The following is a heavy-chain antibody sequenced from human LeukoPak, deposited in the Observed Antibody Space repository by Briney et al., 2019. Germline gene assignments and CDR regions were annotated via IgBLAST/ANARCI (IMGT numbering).Heavy chain of an antibody. D-gene: IGHD2-15*01. J-gene: IGHJ4*02. CDR3: ARGDIVVVVAATIDY. V-gene: IGHV1-2*06. CDR1: GYTLTGYY. Sequence: ASVKVSCKASGYTLTGYYMHWVRQAPGQGLEWMGRINPNSGGTNYAQKFQGRVTMTRDTSISTAYMELSRLRSDDTAVYYCARGDIVVVVAATIDYWGQGTLDTVSS. CDR2: INPNSGGT.